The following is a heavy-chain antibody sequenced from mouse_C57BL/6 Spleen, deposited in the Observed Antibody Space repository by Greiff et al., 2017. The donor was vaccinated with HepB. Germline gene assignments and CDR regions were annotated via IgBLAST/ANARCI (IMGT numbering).Heavy chain of an antibody. CDR1: GYSITSGYY. V-gene: IGHV3-6*01. Sequence: DVKLQESGPGLVKPSQSLSLTCSVTGYSITSGYYWNWIRQFPGNKLEWMGYISYDGSNNYNPSLKNRISITRDTSKNQFFLKLNSVTTEDTATYYCAREDGYYYYFDYWGQGTTLTVSS. D-gene: IGHD2-3*01. J-gene: IGHJ2*01. CDR2: ISYDGSN. CDR3: AREDGYYYYFDY.